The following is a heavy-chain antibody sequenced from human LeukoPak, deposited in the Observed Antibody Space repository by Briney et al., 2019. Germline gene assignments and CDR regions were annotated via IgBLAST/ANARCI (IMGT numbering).Heavy chain of an antibody. D-gene: IGHD6-6*01. Sequence: GESLKISRKGSGNSFTTYWIAWVRQMPGKGLEWMGIIYPGDSDTRYSPSFQGQVTISADKSISTAYLQWSSLKASDTAMYYCARESTSSSPFDYWGQGTLVTVSS. V-gene: IGHV5-51*01. CDR3: ARESTSSSPFDY. CDR1: GNSFTTYW. CDR2: IYPGDSDT. J-gene: IGHJ4*02.